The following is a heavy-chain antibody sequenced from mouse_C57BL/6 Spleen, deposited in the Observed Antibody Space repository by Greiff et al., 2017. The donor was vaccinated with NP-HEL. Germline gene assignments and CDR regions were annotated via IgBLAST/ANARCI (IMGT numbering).Heavy chain of an antibody. D-gene: IGHD2-12*01. CDR1: GFTFSSYG. CDR3: ARRDYAIDDAMDY. J-gene: IGHJ4*01. CDR2: ISSGGSYT. Sequence: EVQVVESGGDLVKPGGSLKLSCAASGFTFSSYGMSWVRQTPDKRLEWVATISSGGSYTYYPDSVKGRFTISRDNAKNTLYLQMSSLKSEDTAMYYCARRDYAIDDAMDYWGQGTSVTVSS. V-gene: IGHV5-6*01.